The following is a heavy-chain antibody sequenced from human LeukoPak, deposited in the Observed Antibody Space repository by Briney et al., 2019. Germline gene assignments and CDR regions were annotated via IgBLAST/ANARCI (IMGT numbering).Heavy chain of an antibody. CDR1: GYTFTSYA. CDR3: ARSIAVAVNDAFDI. Sequence: ASVKVSCKASGYTFTSYAMHWVRQAPGQRLEWMGWINAGNGNTKYSQKFQGRVTITRDTSASTAYMELSSLRSEDTAVYYCARSIAVAVNDAFDIWGQGTMVTVSS. CDR2: INAGNGNT. V-gene: IGHV1-3*01. D-gene: IGHD6-19*01. J-gene: IGHJ3*02.